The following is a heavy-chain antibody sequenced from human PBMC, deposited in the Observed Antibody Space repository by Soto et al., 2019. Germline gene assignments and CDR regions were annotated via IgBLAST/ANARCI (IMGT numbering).Heavy chain of an antibody. CDR3: ARDSESYGDYSSLDY. CDR1: GFTFSSYA. CDR2: ISYDGSNK. J-gene: IGHJ4*02. Sequence: SLRLSCAASGFTFSSYAMHWVRQAPGKGLEWVAVISYDGSNKYYADSVKGRFTISRDNSKNTLYLQMNSLRAEDTAVYYCARDSESYGDYSSLDYWGQGTLVTVSS. D-gene: IGHD4-17*01. V-gene: IGHV3-30-3*01.